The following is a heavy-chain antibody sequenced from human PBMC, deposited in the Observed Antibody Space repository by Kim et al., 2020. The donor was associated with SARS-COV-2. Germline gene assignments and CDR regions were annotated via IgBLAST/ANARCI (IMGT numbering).Heavy chain of an antibody. D-gene: IGHD3-10*01. CDR3: ARGVAGELLWFGELKYYFDY. Sequence: SETLSLTCAVYGGSFSGYYWSWIRQPPGKGLEWIGEINHSGSTNYNPSLKSRVTISVDTSKNQFSLKLSSVTAADTAVYYCARGVAGELLWFGELKYYFDYWGQGTLVTVSS. CDR2: INHSGST. V-gene: IGHV4-34*01. J-gene: IGHJ4*02. CDR1: GGSFSGYY.